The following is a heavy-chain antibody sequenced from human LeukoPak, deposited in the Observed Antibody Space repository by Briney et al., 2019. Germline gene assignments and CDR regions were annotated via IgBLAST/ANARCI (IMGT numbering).Heavy chain of an antibody. J-gene: IGHJ3*02. D-gene: IGHD3-10*01. V-gene: IGHV4-39*07. Sequence: SETLSLTCNVSGGSISSSNYYWGWIRQPPGKGLEWTASIYYSGSTYYNPSLKSRVTISLDTSKNQFSLNLSSVTAADTAVYYCARSLRITMLFAPFEIRGQGTMVTVSS. CDR3: ARSLRITMLFAPFEI. CDR2: IYYSGST. CDR1: GGSISSSNYY.